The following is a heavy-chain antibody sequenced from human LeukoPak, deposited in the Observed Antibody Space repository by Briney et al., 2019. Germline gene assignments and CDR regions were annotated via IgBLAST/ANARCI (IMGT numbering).Heavy chain of an antibody. CDR1: GFTFDDYA. CDR2: ISWDGGST. J-gene: IGHJ4*02. V-gene: IGHV3-43D*03. D-gene: IGHD6-19*01. CDR3: AKDLSSGSRRAY. Sequence: GGSLRLSCAASGFTFDDYAMHWVRQAPGKGLEWVSLISWDGGSTYYADSVKGRFTISRDNSKNTLYLQMNSLRAEDTGVYYCAKDLSSGSRRAYWGQGTLVTVSS.